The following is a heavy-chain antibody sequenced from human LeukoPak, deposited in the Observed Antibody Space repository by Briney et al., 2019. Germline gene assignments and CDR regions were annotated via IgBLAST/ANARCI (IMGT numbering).Heavy chain of an antibody. Sequence: GRSLRLSCAASGFTFSSYGMHWVRQAPGKGLEWVAFIRYDGSNKYYADSVKGRFTISRDNPKNTLYLQMNSLRAEDTAVYYCANDDPPLDYFDYWGQGTLVTVSS. CDR2: IRYDGSNK. CDR1: GFTFSSYG. V-gene: IGHV3-30*02. CDR3: ANDDPPLDYFDY. J-gene: IGHJ4*02.